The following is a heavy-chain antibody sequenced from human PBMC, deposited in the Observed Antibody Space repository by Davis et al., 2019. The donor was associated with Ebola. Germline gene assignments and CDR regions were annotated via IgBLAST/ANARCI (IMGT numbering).Heavy chain of an antibody. D-gene: IGHD1-26*01. Sequence: GESLKISCAASGFTFSSYTMNWVRQAPGKGLEWLSYISTTSSTIYYADSVKGRFTISRDNAKNSLYLQMSSLRDDDTAVYYCARAVYTGSHYGDFDYWGQGTLVTVSS. CDR2: ISTTSSTI. J-gene: IGHJ4*02. CDR1: GFTFSSYT. CDR3: ARAVYTGSHYGDFDY. V-gene: IGHV3-48*02.